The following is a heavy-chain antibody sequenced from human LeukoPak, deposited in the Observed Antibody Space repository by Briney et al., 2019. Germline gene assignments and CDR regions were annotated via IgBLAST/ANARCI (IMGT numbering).Heavy chain of an antibody. CDR1: GYTFTGYY. J-gene: IGHJ6*03. CDR3: ARVVIVVPAAPGSYYMDV. CDR2: INPNSGGT. Sequence: ASVKVSCKASGYTFTGYYMHWVRQAPGQGLGWMGWINPNSGGTNYAQKFQGRVTMTRDTSISTAYMELSRLRSDDTAVYYCARVVIVVPAAPGSYYMDVWGKGTTVTVSS. D-gene: IGHD2-2*01. V-gene: IGHV1-2*02.